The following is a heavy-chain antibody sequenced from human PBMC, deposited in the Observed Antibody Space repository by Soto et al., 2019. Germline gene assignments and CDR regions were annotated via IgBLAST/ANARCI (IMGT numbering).Heavy chain of an antibody. CDR1: GGSISSGGYY. V-gene: IGHV4-31*03. CDR3: ARGHSSSWYQNWFDP. CDR2: IYYSGST. D-gene: IGHD6-13*01. Sequence: QVQLQESGPGLVKPSQTLSLTCTVSGGSISSGGYYWSWIRQHPGKGLEWIGYIYYSGSTYYNPSLKRRVTISVDTSKNQFSLKLSSVTAADTAVYYCARGHSSSWYQNWFDPWGQGTLVTVSS. J-gene: IGHJ5*02.